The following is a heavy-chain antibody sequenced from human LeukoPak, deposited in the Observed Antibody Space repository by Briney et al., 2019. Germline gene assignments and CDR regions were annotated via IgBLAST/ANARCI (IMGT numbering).Heavy chain of an antibody. Sequence: SETLSLTCTVSGGSISSSSYYWGWIRQPPGKGLEWIGSIYYSGSTYYNPSLKSRVTISGDTSKNQFSLKLSSVTAADTAVYYCARGRGGIFGVVIMRYYYYYYMDVWGKGTTVTVSS. CDR1: GGSISSSSYY. D-gene: IGHD3-3*02. J-gene: IGHJ6*03. CDR2: IYYSGST. CDR3: ARGRGGIFGVVIMRYYYYYYMDV. V-gene: IGHV4-39*01.